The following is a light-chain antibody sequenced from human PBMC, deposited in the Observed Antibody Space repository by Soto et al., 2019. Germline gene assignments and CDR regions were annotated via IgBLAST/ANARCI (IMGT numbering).Light chain of an antibody. Sequence: EIVLTQSPATLSLSPGERATLSCRASRSVSSYLAWYQQKPGQAPRLLIYDASNRATGIPARFSGSGSGTDFTLTISSLEPEDFAVYYCQQRSNWPLLTFGGGTKVEIE. CDR1: RSVSSY. V-gene: IGKV3-11*01. J-gene: IGKJ4*01. CDR2: DAS. CDR3: QQRSNWPLLT.